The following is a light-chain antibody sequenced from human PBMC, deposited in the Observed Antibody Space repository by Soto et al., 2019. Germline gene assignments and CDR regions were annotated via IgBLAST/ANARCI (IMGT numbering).Light chain of an antibody. CDR1: TSDVGRYNY. CDR3: STYV. J-gene: IGLJ1*01. Sequence: QSALTQPASVSGSPGQSITISCTGTTSDVGRYNYVSWYQQHPGKAPKLIIYDVSNRPSGVSNRFSGSKSGNTASLTISGLQAEDEDDSSTSTYVFGTGTKLTVL. V-gene: IGLV2-14*01. CDR2: DVS.